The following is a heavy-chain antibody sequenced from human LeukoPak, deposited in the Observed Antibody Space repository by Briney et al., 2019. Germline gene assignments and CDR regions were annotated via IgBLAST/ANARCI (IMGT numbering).Heavy chain of an antibody. Sequence: GGSLRLSCAASGFTFSDYHMSWIRQAPGKGLEWVSYISSSGRTIYYPDSVKGRFTISRDNAKNSLYLQMNSLRAEDTAVYYCARVNAGYSYGYDYWGQGTLVTVSS. CDR2: ISSSGRTI. J-gene: IGHJ4*02. CDR3: ARVNAGYSYGYDY. CDR1: GFTFSDYH. D-gene: IGHD5-18*01. V-gene: IGHV3-11*01.